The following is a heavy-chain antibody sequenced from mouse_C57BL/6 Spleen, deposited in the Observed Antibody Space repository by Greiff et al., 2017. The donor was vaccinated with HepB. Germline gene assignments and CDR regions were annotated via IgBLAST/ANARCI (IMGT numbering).Heavy chain of an antibody. V-gene: IGHV1-26*01. CDR3: ARRLDDYGGDYFDY. J-gene: IGHJ2*01. D-gene: IGHD2-4*01. CDR1: GYTFTDYY. Sequence: VQLQQSGPELVKPGASVKISCKASGYTFTDYYMNWVKQSHGKSLEWIGDINPNNGGTSYNQKFKGKATLTVDKSSSTAYMELRSLTSEDSAVYYCARRLDDYGGDYFDYWGQGTTLTVSS. CDR2: INPNNGGT.